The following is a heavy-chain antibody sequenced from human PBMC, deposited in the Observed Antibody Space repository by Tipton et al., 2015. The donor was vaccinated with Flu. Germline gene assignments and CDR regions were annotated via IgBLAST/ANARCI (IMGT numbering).Heavy chain of an antibody. CDR3: ARDRGWPAALDF. CDR2: SFYSGST. D-gene: IGHD3-10*01. CDR1: GGSINCYY. V-gene: IGHV4-59*01. J-gene: IGHJ4*02. Sequence: TLSLTCTVSGGSINCYYWNWIRQRPGKGLEWIGFSFYSGSTSYNPALQSRVTISVDNSRNQFSLSLRSVTAADTAVYFCARDRGWPAALDFWGQGILVTVSS.